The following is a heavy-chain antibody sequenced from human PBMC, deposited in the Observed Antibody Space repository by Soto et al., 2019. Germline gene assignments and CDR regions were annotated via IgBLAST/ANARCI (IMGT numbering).Heavy chain of an antibody. CDR3: ARDQSGIGWYVDWLDP. V-gene: IGHV1-3*01. CDR1: GYTFNSHA. CDR2: INAGNGNT. Sequence: ASVKVSCKASGYTFNSHAIHWMRQAPGQRLEWMGWINAGNGNTYYSEKFKGRVSLTRDTVATTVYMELTSLTSEDTGVYYCARDQSGIGWYVDWLDPWGQGTLVTVSS. D-gene: IGHD6-19*01. J-gene: IGHJ5*02.